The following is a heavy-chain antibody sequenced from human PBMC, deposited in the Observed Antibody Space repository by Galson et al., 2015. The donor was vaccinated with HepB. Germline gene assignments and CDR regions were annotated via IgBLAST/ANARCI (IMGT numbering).Heavy chain of an antibody. Sequence: PALVKPTQTLTLTCTFSGFSLSTSEEGVGVAWIRQPPGKALERLALIYWDDDQRYSPSLKNRLTITKDSSKDQVVLIMTKMDPMDTATYYCAHIRDSASVRFDSWGQGGQVTVSS. J-gene: IGHJ4*02. D-gene: IGHD4-17*01. CDR1: GFSLSTSEEG. CDR3: AHIRDSASVRFDS. V-gene: IGHV2-5*02. CDR2: IYWDDDQ.